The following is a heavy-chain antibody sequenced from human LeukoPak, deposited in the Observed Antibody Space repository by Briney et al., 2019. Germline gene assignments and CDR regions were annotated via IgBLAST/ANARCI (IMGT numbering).Heavy chain of an antibody. J-gene: IGHJ4*02. V-gene: IGHV3-48*03. D-gene: IGHD3-22*01. CDR2: ISSSGGTI. CDR3: AREGGVNYYDLDYFDY. Sequence: PGGSLRLSCVGSGFTFSTYEMTWVRQAPGKGLEWVSYISSSGGTIYYADSVKGRFTISRVNAKNSLYLQMNSLRAEDTAVYYCAREGGVNYYDLDYFDYWGQGTLITVSS. CDR1: GFTFSTYE.